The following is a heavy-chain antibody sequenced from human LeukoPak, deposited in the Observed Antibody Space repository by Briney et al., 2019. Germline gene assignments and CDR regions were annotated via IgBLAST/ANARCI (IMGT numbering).Heavy chain of an antibody. V-gene: IGHV4-39*01. CDR1: GDSISSSSYY. CDR3: ARSTYYDFWSGAGLWFDP. J-gene: IGHJ5*02. D-gene: IGHD3-3*01. Sequence: PSETLSLTCTVSGDSISSSSYYWGWIRQPPGKGLEWIGSIYYSGSTYHNPSLKSRVTISVDTSKNQFSLKLSSVTAADTAVYYCARSTYYDFWSGAGLWFDPWGQGTLVTVSS. CDR2: IYYSGST.